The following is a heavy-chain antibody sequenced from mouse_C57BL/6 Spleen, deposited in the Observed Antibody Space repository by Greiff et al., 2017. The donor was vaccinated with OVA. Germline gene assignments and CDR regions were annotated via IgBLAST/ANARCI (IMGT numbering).Heavy chain of an antibody. CDR1: GFNIKDDY. CDR3: TKNGDGGYFDY. V-gene: IGHV14-4*01. J-gene: IGHJ2*01. D-gene: IGHD2-13*01. CDR2: IDPENGDT. Sequence: EVQLQQSGAELVRPGASVKLSCTASGFNIKDDYMHWVKQRPEQGLEWIGWIDPENGDTEYASKFQGKATITADTSSNTAYLQLSSLTSEDTAVYYCTKNGDGGYFDYWGQGTTLTVSS.